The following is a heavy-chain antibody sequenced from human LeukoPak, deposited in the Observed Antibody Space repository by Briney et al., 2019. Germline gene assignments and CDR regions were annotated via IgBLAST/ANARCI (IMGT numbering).Heavy chain of an antibody. CDR3: AKAPSGGNSGNYFDY. Sequence: GGSVRLSCAASGFTFSSYAMSWVRQAPGKGLEWVSAISGSGGSTYYADSVKGRFTISRDNSKNTLYLQMNSLRAEDTAVYYCAKAPSGGNSGNYFDYWGQGTLVTVSS. CDR1: GFTFSSYA. CDR2: ISGSGGST. J-gene: IGHJ4*02. D-gene: IGHD4-23*01. V-gene: IGHV3-23*01.